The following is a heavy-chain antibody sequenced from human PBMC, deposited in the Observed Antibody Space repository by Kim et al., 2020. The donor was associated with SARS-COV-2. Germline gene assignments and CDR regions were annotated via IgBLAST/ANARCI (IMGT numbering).Heavy chain of an antibody. D-gene: IGHD3-3*01. Sequence: KGRFTISRDKATNSLYLQMNSLRAEDTAVYYCAREIAYYDFWSGLSGFDYWGQGTLVTVSS. CDR3: AREIAYYDFWSGLSGFDY. V-gene: IGHV3-11*04. J-gene: IGHJ4*02.